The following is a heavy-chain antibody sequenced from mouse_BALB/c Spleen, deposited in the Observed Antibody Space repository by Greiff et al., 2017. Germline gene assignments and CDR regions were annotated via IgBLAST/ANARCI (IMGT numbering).Heavy chain of an antibody. V-gene: IGHV5-9-3*01. J-gene: IGHJ2*01. D-gene: IGHD2-4*01. CDR1: GFTFSSYA. Sequence: EVKLVESGGGLVKPGGSLKLSCAASGFTFSSYAMSWVRQTPEKRLEWVATISSGGSYTYYPDSVKGRFTISRDNAKNTLYLQMSSLRSEDTAMYYCARHEDDYYYFDYWGQGTTLTVSS. CDR3: ARHEDDYYYFDY. CDR2: ISSGGSYT.